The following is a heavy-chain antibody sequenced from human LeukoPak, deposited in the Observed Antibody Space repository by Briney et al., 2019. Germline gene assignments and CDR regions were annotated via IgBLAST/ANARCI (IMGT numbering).Heavy chain of an antibody. V-gene: IGHV1-8*01. CDR3: ARGLYYYDSSGYYYFDY. CDR2: MNPNSGNT. D-gene: IGHD3-22*01. J-gene: IGHJ4*02. CDR1: GYTFTSYD. Sequence: GASVKVSCKASGYTFTSYDLNRVRQATGQGLEWMGWMNPNSGNTGYAQKFQGRVTMTRNTSISTAYMELSSLRSEDTAVYYCARGLYYYDSSGYYYFDYWGQGTLVTVSS.